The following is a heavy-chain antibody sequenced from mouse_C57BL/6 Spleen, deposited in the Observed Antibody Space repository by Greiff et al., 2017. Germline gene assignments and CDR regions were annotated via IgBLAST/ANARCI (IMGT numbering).Heavy chain of an antibody. J-gene: IGHJ4*01. D-gene: IGHD2-2*01. V-gene: IGHV1-9*01. CDR3: ARTGGYHFSMDY. Sequence: VQLQESGAELMKPGASVKLSCKATGYTFTGYWIEWVKQRPGHGLEWIGEILPGSGSTNYTEKFKGKATFTADTSSNPAYMQLSSLTTEDSAIYSCARTGGYHFSMDYWGQGTSVTVSS. CDR2: ILPGSGST. CDR1: GYTFTGYW.